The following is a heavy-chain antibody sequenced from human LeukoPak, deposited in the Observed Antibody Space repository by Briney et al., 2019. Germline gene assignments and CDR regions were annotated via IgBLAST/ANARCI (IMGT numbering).Heavy chain of an antibody. CDR3: ARLETHWNYWYFDL. D-gene: IGHD1-1*01. CDR1: GFSFSFYS. CDR2: ISSRSRDI. J-gene: IGHJ2*01. Sequence: GGSLRLSCAASGFSFSFYSMNWVRRAPGKGLEWVSYISSRSRDIYYADSVKGRLTISRENSQNSLYRQMNSLRDEDTAVYYCARLETHWNYWYFDLWGRGTLVTVSS. V-gene: IGHV3-48*02.